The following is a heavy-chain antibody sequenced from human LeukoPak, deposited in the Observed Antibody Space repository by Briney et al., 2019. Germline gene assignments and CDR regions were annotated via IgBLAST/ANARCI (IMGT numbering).Heavy chain of an antibody. D-gene: IGHD6-13*01. Sequence: SQTLSLTCTVSGGSISSGSYYWSWIRQPAGKGLEWIGRIYTSGSTNYNPSLKSRVTISVDTSKNQFSLKLSSVTAADTAVYYCARVSSSWYWFDPWGQGTLVIVSS. CDR1: GGSISSGSYY. J-gene: IGHJ5*02. CDR2: IYTSGST. CDR3: ARVSSSWYWFDP. V-gene: IGHV4-61*02.